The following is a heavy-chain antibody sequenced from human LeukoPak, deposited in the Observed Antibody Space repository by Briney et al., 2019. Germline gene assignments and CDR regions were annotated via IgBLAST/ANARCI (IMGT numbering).Heavy chain of an antibody. J-gene: IGHJ6*03. CDR3: ARTNYYYYYMDV. Sequence: SETLSLTCTVSGGSISSGSDYWSWIRQPAGKGLEWIGRIYTSGSTNNNPSLKSRVTISVDTSKNQFSLKLSSVTAADTAVYYCARTNYYYYYMDVWGKGTTVTVSS. V-gene: IGHV4-61*02. CDR2: IYTSGST. CDR1: GGSISSGSDY.